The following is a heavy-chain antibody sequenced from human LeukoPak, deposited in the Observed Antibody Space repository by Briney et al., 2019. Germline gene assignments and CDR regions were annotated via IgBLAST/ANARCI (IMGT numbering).Heavy chain of an antibody. V-gene: IGHV1-2*02. J-gene: IGHJ4*02. D-gene: IGHD5-18*01. CDR1: GYTFTGYY. Sequence: GASVKVSCKASGYTFTGYYMHWVRQAPGQGLEWMGWIDPNSGGTNYAQKFQGRVTMTRDTSISTAYMELSRLRSDDTAVYYCARVHLQLWLNYFDYWGQGTLVTVSS. CDR3: ARVHLQLWLNYFDY. CDR2: IDPNSGGT.